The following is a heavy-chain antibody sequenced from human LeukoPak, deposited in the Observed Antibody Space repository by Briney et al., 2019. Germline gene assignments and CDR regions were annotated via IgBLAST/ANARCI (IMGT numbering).Heavy chain of an antibody. CDR3: ARTPTTLTTGYYTDV. J-gene: IGHJ6*03. D-gene: IGHD4-17*01. CDR2: IYYSGST. CDR1: GGSISSGGYY. Sequence: SQTLSLTCTVSGGSISSGGYYWSWIRQHPGKGLEWIGYIYYSGSTYYNPSLKSRVTISVDTSKNQFSLKLSSVTAADTAVYYCARTPTTLTTGYYTDVWGKGTTVTVSS. V-gene: IGHV4-31*03.